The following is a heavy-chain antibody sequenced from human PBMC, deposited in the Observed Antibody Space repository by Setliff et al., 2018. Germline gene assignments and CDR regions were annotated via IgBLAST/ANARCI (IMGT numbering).Heavy chain of an antibody. CDR1: GDSISSGNW. D-gene: IGHD1-1*01. Sequence: PSETLSLTCAVSGDSISSGNWWSWVRQPPEKGLEWIGEINHGGDTYYNASLKSRLTISVDTSKNQFSLKLRSVTAADTAVYYCARTGTYRYFDYWGQGALVTVSS. CDR2: INHGGDT. CDR3: ARTGTYRYFDY. V-gene: IGHV4-4*02. J-gene: IGHJ4*02.